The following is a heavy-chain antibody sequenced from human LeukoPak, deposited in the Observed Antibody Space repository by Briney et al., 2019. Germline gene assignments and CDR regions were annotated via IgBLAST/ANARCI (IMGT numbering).Heavy chain of an antibody. CDR1: GDSITNTNW. V-gene: IGHV4-4*02. Sequence: SGTLSLTCAVSGDSITNTNWWNWVRQPPGKGLEWIAEIDHRGNTNYNPSLKSRVTISADKSKNQFSLKLNSVTAADTAVYYCARGYGSGYWGQGTLVTVSA. D-gene: IGHD4-17*01. J-gene: IGHJ4*02. CDR2: IDHRGNT. CDR3: ARGYGSGY.